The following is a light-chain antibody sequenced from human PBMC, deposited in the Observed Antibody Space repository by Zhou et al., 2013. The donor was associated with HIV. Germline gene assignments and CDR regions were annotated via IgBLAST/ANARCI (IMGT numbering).Light chain of an antibody. V-gene: IGKV1-39*01. CDR3: LQYSGYPRT. J-gene: IGKJ1*01. Sequence: DIQMTQSPSSLSASVGDRVTITCRASQSISSYLNWYQQKPGKAPQLLIYAASSLQSGVPSRFSVSGSGTDFTLTISSLQPEDFATYYCLQYSGYPRTFGQGTKVETK. CDR2: AAS. CDR1: QSISSY.